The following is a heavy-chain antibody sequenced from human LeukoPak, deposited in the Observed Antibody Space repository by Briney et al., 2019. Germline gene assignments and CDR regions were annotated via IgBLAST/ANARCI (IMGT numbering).Heavy chain of an antibody. CDR2: IYRSGST. V-gene: IGHV4-4*02. Sequence: MSSETLSLTCAVSGGSISSSNWWSWVRQPPGKGLEWIGEIYRSGSTNYNPSLKSRVTISVDKSKNQFSLKLSSVTAADTAVYYCARSLYGSGTHSNYWGQGTLVTVSS. CDR1: GGSISSSNW. D-gene: IGHD3-10*01. J-gene: IGHJ4*02. CDR3: ARSLYGSGTHSNY.